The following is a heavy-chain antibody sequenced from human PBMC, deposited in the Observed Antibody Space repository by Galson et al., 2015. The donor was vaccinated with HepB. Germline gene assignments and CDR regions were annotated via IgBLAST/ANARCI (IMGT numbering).Heavy chain of an antibody. D-gene: IGHD3-22*01. CDR3: ARDTGYSDGSLYYQYFDH. CDR1: GFTFSNFW. Sequence: SLRLSCAVSGFTFSNFWMAWVRQAPGKGLEWVANMNQDGSTKNYVDSVKGRFTISRDNAKNTLYLQMNSLRAEDTAVYYCARDTGYSDGSLYYQYFDHWGQGTLVTVSS. CDR2: MNQDGSTK. J-gene: IGHJ4*02. V-gene: IGHV3-7*01.